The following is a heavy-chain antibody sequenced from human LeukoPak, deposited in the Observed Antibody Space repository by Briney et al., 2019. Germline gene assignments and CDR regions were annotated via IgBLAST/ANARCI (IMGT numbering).Heavy chain of an antibody. J-gene: IGHJ6*03. V-gene: IGHV3-21*01. CDR2: ITSGSSYI. CDR3: ARDPYSASYGNYYYYFMDV. CDR1: GFTFSSYN. D-gene: IGHD1-26*01. Sequence: GGSLRLTCAASGFTFSSYNMNWVRQAPGKGLEWVSSITSGSSYIYYADSVKGRFTISRDNAKNSLYLQMNSLRAEDTAVYYCARDPYSASYGNYYYYFMDVWGKGTTVTISS.